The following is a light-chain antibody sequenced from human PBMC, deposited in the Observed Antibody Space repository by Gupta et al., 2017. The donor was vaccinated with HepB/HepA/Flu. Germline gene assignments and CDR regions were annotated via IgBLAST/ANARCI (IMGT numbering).Light chain of an antibody. CDR1: QSISSY. Sequence: DIQMTQSPSSLSASVGDRVTITCRESQSISSYLNWYQQKPGKAPKLLIYAASSLQSGVPSRFSGSGSGKEFTLPISSLQPADVATYYCQQSYSTPPITFGQGTRLEIK. J-gene: IGKJ5*01. CDR3: QQSYSTPPIT. CDR2: AAS. V-gene: IGKV1-39*01.